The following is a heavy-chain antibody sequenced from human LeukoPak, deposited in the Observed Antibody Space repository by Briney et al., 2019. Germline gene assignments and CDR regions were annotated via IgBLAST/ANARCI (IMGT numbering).Heavy chain of an antibody. CDR2: IYYSGST. V-gene: IGHV4-39*01. J-gene: IGHJ5*02. CDR1: GGSISSSGYY. Sequence: SETLSLTCTVSGGSISSSGYYWGWIRQPPGKGLEWIASIYYSGSTYYNPSLKSRVTICVDTSKNQPSLKLSSCTAADTAVYYCARHEYSGSYYALSWFDPWGQGTLVTVSS. CDR3: ARHEYSGSYYALSWFDP. D-gene: IGHD1-26*01.